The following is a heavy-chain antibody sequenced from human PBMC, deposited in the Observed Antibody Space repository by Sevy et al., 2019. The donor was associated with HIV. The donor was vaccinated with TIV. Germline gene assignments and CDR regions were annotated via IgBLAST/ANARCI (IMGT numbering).Heavy chain of an antibody. CDR1: GFTFSSYG. CDR3: AKDQSFYYDSYIDY. CDR2: ISYDGSDK. V-gene: IGHV3-30*18. J-gene: IGHJ4*02. Sequence: GGSLRLSCAASGFTFSSYGMHWVRQAPGKGLEWVAVISYDGSDKNYADSVKGRFTISRDNSKNTLYVQMNSLRVEDTAVYYCAKDQSFYYDSYIDYWGQGALVTVSS. D-gene: IGHD3-22*01.